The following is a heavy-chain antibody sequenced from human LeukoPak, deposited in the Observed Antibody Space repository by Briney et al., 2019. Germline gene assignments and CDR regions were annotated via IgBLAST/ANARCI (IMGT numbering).Heavy chain of an antibody. Sequence: SETLSLTCTVSGGSISTYYWSWIRQPPGKGLEWIGYVYYTGSTNYNPSLKSRVTMSVDTSKNQFSLKLSSVTAADTAVYYCVRGGARSFDYWGQGTLVTVSS. CDR2: VYYTGST. J-gene: IGHJ4*02. D-gene: IGHD1-26*01. V-gene: IGHV4-59*12. CDR1: GGSISTYY. CDR3: VRGGARSFDY.